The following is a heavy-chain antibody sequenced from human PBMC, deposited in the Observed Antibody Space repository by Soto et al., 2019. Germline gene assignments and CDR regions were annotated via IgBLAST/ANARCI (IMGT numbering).Heavy chain of an antibody. J-gene: IGHJ3*01. V-gene: IGHV3-74*01. CDR2: IDTDGSST. CDR3: VRDRGYPDSFDV. Sequence: GGSLRLSCAASGFTFSSYWMHWVRQAPGKGLVWVAHIDTDGSSTSYADSVKGRFTISRDNAKNTLYLQMNSLKAEDTAVYYCVRDRGYPDSFDVWGRGTMVTVSS. D-gene: IGHD3-10*01. CDR1: GFTFSSYW.